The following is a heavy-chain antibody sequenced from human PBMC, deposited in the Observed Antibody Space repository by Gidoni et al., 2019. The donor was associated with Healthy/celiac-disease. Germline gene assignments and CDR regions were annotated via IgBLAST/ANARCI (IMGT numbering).Heavy chain of an antibody. J-gene: IGHJ4*02. V-gene: IGHV3-43*01. Sequence: EVQLVESGGVVVQPGGSLRLSCAASGFTFDDYTMHWVRQAPGKGLEWVSLISWDGGSTYYADSVKGRFTISRDNSKNSLYLQMNSLRTEDTALYYCAKDRGSRPSYSSSAGELDYWGQGTLVTVSS. CDR2: ISWDGGST. CDR3: AKDRGSRPSYSSSAGELDY. CDR1: GFTFDDYT. D-gene: IGHD6-6*01.